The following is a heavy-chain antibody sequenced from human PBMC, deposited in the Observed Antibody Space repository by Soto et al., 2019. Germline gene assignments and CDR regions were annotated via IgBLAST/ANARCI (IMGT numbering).Heavy chain of an antibody. V-gene: IGHV3-66*02. D-gene: IGHD3-3*01. Sequence: PGGSLRLSCAASGFTVSSNYMSWVRQAPGKGLEWVSIIYSGGNTYYADSVKGQFIISRDNSKNTLYLQMNSLRAEDTAVYYCARDKRDLRFLEWSYYFDYWGQGTLVTVSS. CDR1: GFTVSSNY. CDR2: IYSGGNT. J-gene: IGHJ4*02. CDR3: ARDKRDLRFLEWSYYFDY.